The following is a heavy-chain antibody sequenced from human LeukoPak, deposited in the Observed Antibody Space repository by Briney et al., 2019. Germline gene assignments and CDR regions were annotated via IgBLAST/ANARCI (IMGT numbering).Heavy chain of an antibody. CDR2: INPNSGGK. CDR3: ARVPDYYDSSGYYYHFDY. J-gene: IGHJ4*02. D-gene: IGHD3-22*01. Sequence: ASVKVSCKASGYTFTDYYMYWVRQAPGQGLEWMGWINPNSGGKFFAQKFQGRVTMTRDTSISAAYMELSSLRSDDTAVYYCARVPDYYDSSGYYYHFDYWGQGTLVTVSS. CDR1: GYTFTDYY. V-gene: IGHV1-2*02.